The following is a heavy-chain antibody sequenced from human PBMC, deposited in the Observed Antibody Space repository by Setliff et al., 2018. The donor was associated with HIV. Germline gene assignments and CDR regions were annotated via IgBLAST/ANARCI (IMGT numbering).Heavy chain of an antibody. Sequence: TSETLSLTCAVYGGSFSGYYWSWIRQPPGKGLEWIGEINHSGSTNYNPSLKSRVTISVDTSKNQFSLKLSSVTAADTAVYYCARGGDWTLDYWGRGSLVTVSS. CDR2: INHSGST. D-gene: IGHD2-21*02. J-gene: IGHJ4*02. CDR1: GGSFSGYY. CDR3: ARGGDWTLDY. V-gene: IGHV4-34*01.